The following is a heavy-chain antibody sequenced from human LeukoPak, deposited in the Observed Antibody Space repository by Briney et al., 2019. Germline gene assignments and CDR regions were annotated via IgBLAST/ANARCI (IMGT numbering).Heavy chain of an antibody. CDR2: INPSGGST. J-gene: IGHJ4*02. Sequence: ASVKVSCKASGYTFTRHYMHWVRQAPGQGLQWMGIINPSGGSTNYAQKFQGRVTMTRDTSTSTVYMELSSLRSEDTAVYCCASWAGEAKNGLWSGPFDYWGQGTLVTVSS. V-gene: IGHV1-46*01. CDR1: GYTFTRHY. D-gene: IGHD3-3*01. CDR3: ASWAGEAKNGLWSGPFDY.